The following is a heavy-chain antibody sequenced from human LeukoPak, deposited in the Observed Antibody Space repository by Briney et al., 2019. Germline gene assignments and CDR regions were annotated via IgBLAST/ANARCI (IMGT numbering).Heavy chain of an antibody. CDR3: AKAPSAYYYDSSGPMGLDY. V-gene: IGHV3-11*04. CDR1: GFTFSDYY. D-gene: IGHD3-22*01. J-gene: IGHJ4*02. Sequence: GGSLRLSCAASGFTFSDYYMSWIRQAPGKGLEWVSYISSSGSTIYYADSVKGRFTISRDNAKNSLYLQMNSLRAEDTAVYYCAKAPSAYYYDSSGPMGLDYWGQGTLVTVSS. CDR2: ISSSGSTI.